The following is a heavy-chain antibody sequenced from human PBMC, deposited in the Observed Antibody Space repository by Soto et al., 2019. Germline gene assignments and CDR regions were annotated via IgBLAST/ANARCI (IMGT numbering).Heavy chain of an antibody. D-gene: IGHD2-15*01. J-gene: IGHJ4*02. CDR1: GGSISSYY. Sequence: PSETLSLTCTVSGGSISSYYWSWIRQPPGKGLEWIGSIRYGGDTSYNPSLKSRISISIDTSKNQFSLSLRSVTAADTAIYYCAKDASCISCTAWGQGAPVTVSS. CDR2: IRYGGDT. V-gene: IGHV4-59*05. CDR3: AKDASCISCTA.